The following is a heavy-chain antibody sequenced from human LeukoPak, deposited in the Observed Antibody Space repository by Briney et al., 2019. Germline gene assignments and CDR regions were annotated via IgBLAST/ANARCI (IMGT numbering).Heavy chain of an antibody. D-gene: IGHD2-8*01. Sequence: PGRSLRLSCAASGFTFSSYGMHWVRQAPGKGLEWVAVIWYDGSNKYYADSVKGRFTISRDNSKNTLYLQMNSLRAEDTAVYYCAKDAGYCTNGVCYTPFDYWGQGTLVTVSS. CDR3: AKDAGYCTNGVCYTPFDY. CDR2: IWYDGSNK. CDR1: GFTFSSYG. J-gene: IGHJ4*02. V-gene: IGHV3-33*06.